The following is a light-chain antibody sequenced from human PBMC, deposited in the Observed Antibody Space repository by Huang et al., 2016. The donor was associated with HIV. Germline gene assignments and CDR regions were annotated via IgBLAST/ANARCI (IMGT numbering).Light chain of an antibody. CDR2: DAS. CDR1: QSISNY. J-gene: IGKJ2*01. CDR3: QQSYSTFMYT. V-gene: IGKV1-39*01. Sequence: DIQMTQSPSSLSASVGDRVPVTCRASQSISNYLNWYQQKPGKAPKLLIYDASSLQSGVPARFSGSGSGTDFTLTISSLRPEDCATYYCQQSYSTFMYTFGQGTKLEIK.